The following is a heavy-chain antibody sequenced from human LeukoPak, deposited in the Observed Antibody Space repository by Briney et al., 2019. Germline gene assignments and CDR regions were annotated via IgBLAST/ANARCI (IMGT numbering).Heavy chain of an antibody. V-gene: IGHV4-59*01. Sequence: SETLSLTCTVSGGSISSYYWSWIRQPPGKGLGWIGYIYYSGSTNYNPSLKSRVTISVDTSKNQFSLKLSSVTAADTAVYYCARRDYYYYYMDVWGKGTTVTVSS. D-gene: IGHD5-24*01. J-gene: IGHJ6*03. CDR1: GGSISSYY. CDR2: IYYSGST. CDR3: ARRDYYYYYMDV.